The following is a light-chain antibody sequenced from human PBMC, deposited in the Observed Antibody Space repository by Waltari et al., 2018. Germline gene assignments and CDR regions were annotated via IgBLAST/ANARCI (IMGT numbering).Light chain of an antibody. V-gene: IGLV3-16*01. J-gene: IGLJ2*01. Sequence: SYELTQPPSVSVSLGQMARITCSGEALPKKYAYWYQQKPGQFPVLVIYKDSERPSGLPERFSGSSSGTIVTLTISGVQAEDEADYYCLSADSSGTYLFGGGTKLTVL. CDR2: KDS. CDR1: ALPKKY. CDR3: LSADSSGTYL.